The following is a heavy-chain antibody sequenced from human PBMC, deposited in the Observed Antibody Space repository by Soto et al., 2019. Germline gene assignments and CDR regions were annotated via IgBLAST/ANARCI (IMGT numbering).Heavy chain of an antibody. J-gene: IGHJ5*02. V-gene: IGHV3-23*01. Sequence: GVSLRLSCAASGFTFSSYAMSWVRQAPGKGLEWVSAVSDSGGSTYYADSVKGRFTVSRDNSKNTLYLQMNSLRAEDTAVYYCAPDFWSGYLTLFDPWGQGTLVTVSS. CDR3: APDFWSGYLTLFDP. CDR1: GFTFSSYA. CDR2: VSDSGGST. D-gene: IGHD3-3*01.